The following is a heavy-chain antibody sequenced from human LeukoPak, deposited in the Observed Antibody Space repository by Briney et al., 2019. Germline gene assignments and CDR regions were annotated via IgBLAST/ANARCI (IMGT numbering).Heavy chain of an antibody. Sequence: GGSLRLSCAASGLTFSSYGMSWVRQAPGKGLEWVSGITSGGTTYYADFVKGRFTISRDNSKNTLYLQMNSLRAEDTAVYYCARVMCGGDCYGNDAFDIWGQGTMVTVSS. CDR2: ITSGGTT. D-gene: IGHD2-21*02. V-gene: IGHV3-23*01. CDR1: GLTFSSYG. CDR3: ARVMCGGDCYGNDAFDI. J-gene: IGHJ3*02.